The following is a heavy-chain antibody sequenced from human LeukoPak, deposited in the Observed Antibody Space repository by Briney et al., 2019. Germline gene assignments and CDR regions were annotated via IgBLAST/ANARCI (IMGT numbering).Heavy chain of an antibody. Sequence: SGPALLKPPQTLTLTFTFSGFSLSTRGMCVSWIRQPPGKALEWLSRIDWDDDKYYSTSLKTRLTISKDTSKNQVVLTMTNMDPVDTATYYCARAVCMGYSSGWYAYWGQGTLVTVSS. V-gene: IGHV2-70*11. CDR1: GFSLSTRGMC. CDR2: IDWDDDK. CDR3: ARAVCMGYSSGWYAY. D-gene: IGHD6-19*01. J-gene: IGHJ4*02.